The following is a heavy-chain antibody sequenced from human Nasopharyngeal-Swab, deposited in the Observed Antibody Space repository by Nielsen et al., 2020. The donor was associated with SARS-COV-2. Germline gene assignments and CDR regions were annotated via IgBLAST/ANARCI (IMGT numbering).Heavy chain of an antibody. J-gene: IGHJ4*02. V-gene: IGHV1-69*13. Sequence: SVKVSCKASGGSFSNYAISWLRQAPGQGLEWVGGVNPVFRTPNYAQKFQGRISLTADDSTSTAYLELSSLTSEDTAVYHCARDGVSRGFDYWGQGTLVTVSS. CDR2: VNPVFRTP. D-gene: IGHD2-2*01. CDR3: ARDGVSRGFDY. CDR1: GGSFSNYA.